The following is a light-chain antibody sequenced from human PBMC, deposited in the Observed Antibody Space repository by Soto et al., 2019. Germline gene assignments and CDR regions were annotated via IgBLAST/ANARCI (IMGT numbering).Light chain of an antibody. CDR1: QSVSSSF. Sequence: EIVLTQSPGTLSLSPGERATLSCRASQSVSSSFLAWYQQKPGQAPRLLIYGTSSRATGVPDRFSGSGSGTDFTLTISRLEPEDFAVYYCQQYGSSLFTFGHWTKVDIK. J-gene: IGKJ3*01. CDR3: QQYGSSLFT. V-gene: IGKV3-20*01. CDR2: GTS.